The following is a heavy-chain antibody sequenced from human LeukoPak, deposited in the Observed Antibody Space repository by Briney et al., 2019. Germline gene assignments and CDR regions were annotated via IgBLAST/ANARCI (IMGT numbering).Heavy chain of an antibody. J-gene: IGHJ4*02. CDR3: ATLGGLYYESHGYPDFDH. V-gene: IGHV4-34*01. D-gene: IGHD3-22*01. CDR2: INQSGST. Sequence: PSETLSPTCSVSGGSLSPYYWSWIRQPPGGGLEWLGEINQSGSTNYNPSLKSRVTISVEKSKNQFSLEVTSVTAADTAIYYCATLGGLYYESHGYPDFDHWGQGTLVTVSS. CDR1: GGSLSPYY.